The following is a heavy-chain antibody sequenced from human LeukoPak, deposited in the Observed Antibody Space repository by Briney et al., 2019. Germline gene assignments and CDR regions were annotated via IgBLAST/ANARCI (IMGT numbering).Heavy chain of an antibody. CDR3: ARDRRSGYSYGWGYFDL. V-gene: IGHV1-2*02. J-gene: IGHJ2*01. CDR2: INPNSGGT. D-gene: IGHD5-18*01. CDR1: GYTFTGYY. Sequence: ASVKVSCKASGYTFTGYYMHWVRQAPGQGLEWMGWINPNSGGTNYAQKFQGRVTMTRDTSISTAYMELSRLRSDDTAVYYCARDRRSGYSYGWGYFDLWGRGTLVTVSS.